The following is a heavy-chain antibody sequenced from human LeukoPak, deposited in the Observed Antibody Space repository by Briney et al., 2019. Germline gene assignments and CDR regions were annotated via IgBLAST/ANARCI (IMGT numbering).Heavy chain of an antibody. V-gene: IGHV3-66*04. D-gene: IGHD3-22*01. J-gene: IGHJ4*02. CDR1: GFTFSNYA. Sequence: GGSLRLSCAASGFTFSNYAMSWVRQAPGKGLEWVSVIYSGGSTYYADSVKGRFTISRDNSKNTLYLQMNSLRAEDTAVYYCARPKPNTYDSSGYDEGYFDYWGQGTLVTISS. CDR3: ARPKPNTYDSSGYDEGYFDY. CDR2: IYSGGST.